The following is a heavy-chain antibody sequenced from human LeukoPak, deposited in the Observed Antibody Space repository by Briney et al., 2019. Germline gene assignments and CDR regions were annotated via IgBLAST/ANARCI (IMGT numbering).Heavy chain of an antibody. CDR2: ITGSGGST. CDR3: ATGTVTTDNDAFDI. D-gene: IGHD4-17*01. J-gene: IGHJ3*02. Sequence: GGSLRLSCAASEFSVGSNYMTWVRQAPGKGLEWVSSITGSGGSTYYADSVKGRFTISRDNSKNTLYLQMNSLRAEDTAIYYCATGTVTTDNDAFDIWGQGTMVTVSS. V-gene: IGHV3-23*01. CDR1: EFSVGSNY.